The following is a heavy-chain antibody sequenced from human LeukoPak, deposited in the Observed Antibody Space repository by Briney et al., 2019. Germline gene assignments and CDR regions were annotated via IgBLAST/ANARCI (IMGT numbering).Heavy chain of an antibody. CDR3: ARLPIRNPVDY. Sequence: ASVKVSCKVSGYTLTELSMHWVRQAPGQGLEWMGWINPNSGGTNYAQKFQGRVTMTRDTSISTAYMELSRLRSDDTAVYYCARLPIRNPVDYWGQGTLVTVSS. V-gene: IGHV1-2*02. J-gene: IGHJ4*02. CDR2: INPNSGGT. D-gene: IGHD1-14*01. CDR1: GYTLTELS.